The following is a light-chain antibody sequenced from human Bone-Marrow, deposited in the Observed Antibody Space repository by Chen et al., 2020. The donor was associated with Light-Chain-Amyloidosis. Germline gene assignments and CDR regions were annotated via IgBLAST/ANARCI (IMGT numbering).Light chain of an antibody. V-gene: IGKV3-20*01. Sequence: EIVLTQSPGTLSLSPGEGANLSCRASQTISSNYLTWYQQKFGQAPRLLIYCSSSRATGIPDSFTGSGSGTDFTLTINRLEPEDFAMYYCQQYGTSPLTFGGGTKVEIK. CDR1: QTISSNY. CDR2: CSS. CDR3: QQYGTSPLT. J-gene: IGKJ4*01.